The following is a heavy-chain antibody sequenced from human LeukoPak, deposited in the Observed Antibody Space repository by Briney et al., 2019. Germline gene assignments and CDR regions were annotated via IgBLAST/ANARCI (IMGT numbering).Heavy chain of an antibody. CDR3: AINAFDWLFRDFDY. V-gene: IGHV3-48*01. CDR1: GFTFSSYS. D-gene: IGHD3-9*01. J-gene: IGHJ4*02. CDR2: ISSSSSTI. Sequence: PGGSLRLSCAASGFTFSSYSMNWVRQAPGKGLEWVSYISSSSSTIYYADSVKGRFTISRDNAKNSLCLQMNSLRAEDTAVYYCAINAFDWLFRDFDYWGQGTLVTVSS.